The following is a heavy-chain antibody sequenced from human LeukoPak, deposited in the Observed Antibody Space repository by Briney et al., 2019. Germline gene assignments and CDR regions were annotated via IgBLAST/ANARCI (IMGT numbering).Heavy chain of an antibody. CDR3: ARVGCSGGTCYSRDFDF. V-gene: IGHV4-34*01. CDR2: INHSGNT. CDR1: RGSFSGYY. D-gene: IGHD2-15*01. Sequence: SETLSLTCAVYRGSFSGYYWSWIRQPPGKGLEWIAEINHSGNTNYNPSLKSRVTISVDTSKNLFSLNLISLTAADTAVYYCARVGCSGGTCYSRDFDFWGQGNLVTVSS. J-gene: IGHJ4*02.